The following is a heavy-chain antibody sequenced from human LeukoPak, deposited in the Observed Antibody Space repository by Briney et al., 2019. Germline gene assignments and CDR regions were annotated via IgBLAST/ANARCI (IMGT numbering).Heavy chain of an antibody. D-gene: IGHD6-6*01. CDR1: GFTFSSYW. CDR3: ARDRGLVNDY. CDR2: INRDGTTT. J-gene: IGHJ4*02. V-gene: IGHV3-74*01. Sequence: GGSPRLSCAASGFTFSSYWMHWVRQVPGKGLVWVSHINRDGTTTTYADSVKGRFTISRDNAANTLFLQMNSLRVEDTAVYYCARDRGLVNDYWGQGTLVTVSS.